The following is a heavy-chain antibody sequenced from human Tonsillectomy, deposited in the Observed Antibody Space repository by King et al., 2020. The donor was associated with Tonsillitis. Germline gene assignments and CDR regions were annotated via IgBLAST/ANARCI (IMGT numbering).Heavy chain of an antibody. J-gene: IGHJ3*02. V-gene: IGHV3-49*03. D-gene: IGHD6-19*01. CDR1: GFTFGDYA. CDR2: IRSKGYSGTA. CDR3: SRPFSSGWYSGFDI. Sequence: VQLVESGGGMVQPGRSLRLACTSSGFTFGDYALSWFRLAPGKGLEWVGFIRSKGYSGTAQYAASVEGRFIISRDDSKSIAYLQINSLKTEDTAVYYCSRPFSSGWYSGFDIWGQGTMVAVSS.